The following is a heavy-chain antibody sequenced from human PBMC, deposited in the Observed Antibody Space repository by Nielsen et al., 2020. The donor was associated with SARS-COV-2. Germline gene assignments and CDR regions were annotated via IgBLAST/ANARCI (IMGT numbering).Heavy chain of an antibody. CDR2: INPSGGST. J-gene: IGHJ4*02. Sequence: ASVKVSCKASGYTFTSYYMHWVRQAPGQGLEWMGIINPSGGSTSYAQKLQGRVTMTTDTSTSTAYMELRSLRSDDTAVYYCARIAYCGGDCYTNYFDYWGQGTLVTVSS. CDR1: GYTFTSYY. V-gene: IGHV1-46*01. D-gene: IGHD2-21*02. CDR3: ARIAYCGGDCYTNYFDY.